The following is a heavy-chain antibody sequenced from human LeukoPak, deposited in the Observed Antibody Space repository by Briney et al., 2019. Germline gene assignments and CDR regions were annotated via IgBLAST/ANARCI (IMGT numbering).Heavy chain of an antibody. CDR2: GDYSGGT. D-gene: IGHD6-19*01. CDR1: GDSFSSVTDY. V-gene: IGHV4-39*07. CDR3: AGERGEEYSSGWYKRNYFDN. Sequence: SQTLSLTCTVSGDSFSSVTDYWAWIRQPPGKGLEWIASGDYSGGTYYNPSLESRVAISADMSKNQFSLKLTSVTGADTAVYYCAGERGEEYSSGWYKRNYFDNWGQGIRVTVSS. J-gene: IGHJ4*02.